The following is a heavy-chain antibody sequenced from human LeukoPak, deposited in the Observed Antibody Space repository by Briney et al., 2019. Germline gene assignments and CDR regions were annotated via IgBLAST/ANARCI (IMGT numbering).Heavy chain of an antibody. CDR2: IYTSGST. CDR1: GYSISSSYY. V-gene: IGHV4-4*07. CDR3: ARDLDWGPGQDYYYYMDV. J-gene: IGHJ6*03. Sequence: SETLSLTCTVSGYSISSSYYWSWIRQPAGKGLEWIGRIYTSGSTNYNPSLKSRVTMSVDTSKNQFSLKLSSVTAADTAVYYCARDLDWGPGQDYYYYMDVWGKGTTVTVSS. D-gene: IGHD3/OR15-3a*01.